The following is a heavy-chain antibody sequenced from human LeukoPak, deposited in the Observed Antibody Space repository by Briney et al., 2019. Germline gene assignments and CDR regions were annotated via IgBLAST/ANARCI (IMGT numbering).Heavy chain of an antibody. CDR1: GFTFSSYS. CDR2: ISSSSSTI. D-gene: IGHD3-3*01. V-gene: IGHV3-48*04. Sequence: GGSLRLSCAASGFTFSSYSMNWVRQAPGKGLEWVSYISSSSSTIYYADSVKGRFTISRHNAKNSLYLQMNSLRAEDTAVYYCARDRFLNYYYYYMDVWGKGTTVTVSS. CDR3: ARDRFLNYYYYYMDV. J-gene: IGHJ6*03.